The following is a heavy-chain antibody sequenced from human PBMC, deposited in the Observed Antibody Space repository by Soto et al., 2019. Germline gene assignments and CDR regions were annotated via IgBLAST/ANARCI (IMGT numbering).Heavy chain of an antibody. D-gene: IGHD3-16*02. Sequence: PGGSVRLSCAASGFTFSSYSMNWFRQAPGKGLEWVSSISSSSSYIYYADSVKGRFTISRDNAKNSLYLQMNSLRAEDTAVYYCAREKDSMITFGGVIAAVDYWGQGTLVTVSS. CDR2: ISSSSSYI. V-gene: IGHV3-21*01. CDR3: AREKDSMITFGGVIAAVDY. J-gene: IGHJ4*02. CDR1: GFTFSSYS.